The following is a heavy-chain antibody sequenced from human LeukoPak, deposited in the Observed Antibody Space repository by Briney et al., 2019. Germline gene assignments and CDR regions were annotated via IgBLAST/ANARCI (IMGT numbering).Heavy chain of an antibody. J-gene: IGHJ4*02. CDR1: GYTFTGYY. Sequence: ASVKVSCKASGYTFTGYYMHWVRQAPGQGLEWMGWINPNSGGTNYAQKFQGRVTMTRDTSISTAYMELSRLRSDDTAVYYCARNRKGYSYGTAPEQLTFDYWGQGTLVTVSS. CDR2: INPNSGGT. CDR3: ARNRKGYSYGTAPEQLTFDY. D-gene: IGHD5-18*01. V-gene: IGHV1-2*02.